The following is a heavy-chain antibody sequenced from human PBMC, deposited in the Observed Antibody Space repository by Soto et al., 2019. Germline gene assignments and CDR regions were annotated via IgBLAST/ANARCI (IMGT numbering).Heavy chain of an antibody. V-gene: IGHV3-33*01. J-gene: IGHJ4*02. CDR3: ARGFSSIAGYFDY. CDR2: IWYDGSNK. CDR1: GFTFSSYG. Sequence: QMQLVESGGGVVQPGRSLRLSCAASGFTFSSYGMHWVRQAPGKGLEWVAVIWYDGSNKYYADSVKGRFTISRDNSKNTLYLQMNSLRAEDTAVYYCARGFSSIAGYFDYWGQGTLVTVSS. D-gene: IGHD6-6*01.